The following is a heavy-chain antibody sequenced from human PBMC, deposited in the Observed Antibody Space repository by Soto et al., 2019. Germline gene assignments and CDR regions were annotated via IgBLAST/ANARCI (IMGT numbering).Heavy chain of an antibody. D-gene: IGHD6-19*01. CDR2: ISYDGSNK. CDR1: GFTFSSYA. J-gene: IGHJ6*02. Sequence: GGSLRLSCAASGFTFSSYAMHWVRQAPGTGLEWVAVISYDGSNKYYADSVKGRFTISRDNSKNTLYLQMNSLRAEDTAVYYCARDLRGRGIAVAGDASYYYYGMDVWGQGTTVTVSS. CDR3: ARDLRGRGIAVAGDASYYYYGMDV. V-gene: IGHV3-30-3*01.